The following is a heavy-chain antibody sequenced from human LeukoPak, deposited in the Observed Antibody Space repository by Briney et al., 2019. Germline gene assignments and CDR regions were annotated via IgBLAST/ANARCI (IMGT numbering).Heavy chain of an antibody. CDR2: ISYDGSNK. CDR1: GFTFSSYG. V-gene: IGHV3-30*18. J-gene: IGHJ6*02. Sequence: GGSLRLSCAASGFTFSSYGMHWVSQAPGKGLEWVAVISYDGSNKYYADSVKGRFTISRDNSKNTLYLQMNSLRAEDTAVYYCAKTVVRGVSRYGMDVWGQGTTVTVSS. D-gene: IGHD3-10*01. CDR3: AKTVVRGVSRYGMDV.